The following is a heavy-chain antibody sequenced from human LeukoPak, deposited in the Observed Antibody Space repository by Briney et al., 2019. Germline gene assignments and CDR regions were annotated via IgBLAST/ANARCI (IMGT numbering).Heavy chain of an antibody. D-gene: IGHD3/OR15-3a*01. J-gene: IGHJ4*02. CDR2: IYYTGNT. CDR3: ARQTGSGLFILP. Sequence: PSETLSLTCTVSGVSISSSYSYWGWIRQPPGMGLEWIGSIYYTGNTYHNASLKSQVSISIDTSKNQFFLKLTSVTAADTAVYYCARQTGSGLFILPGGQGTLVTVSS. V-gene: IGHV4-39*01. CDR1: GVSISSSYSY.